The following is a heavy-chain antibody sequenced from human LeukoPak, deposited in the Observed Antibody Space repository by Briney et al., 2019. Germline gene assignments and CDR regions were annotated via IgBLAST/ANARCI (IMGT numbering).Heavy chain of an antibody. CDR1: GYTFTSYY. CDR2: INPSGGST. J-gene: IGHJ5*02. Sequence: ASVKVSCKASGYTFTSYYMHWVRQAPGQGLEWMGIINPSGGSTSYAQKFQGRVTMTRDTSTSTVYMELSSLRSEDTAVYYCARDIAAAAAVKVPAYWFDPWGQGTLVTVSS. CDR3: ARDIAAAAAVKVPAYWFDP. V-gene: IGHV1-46*01. D-gene: IGHD6-13*01.